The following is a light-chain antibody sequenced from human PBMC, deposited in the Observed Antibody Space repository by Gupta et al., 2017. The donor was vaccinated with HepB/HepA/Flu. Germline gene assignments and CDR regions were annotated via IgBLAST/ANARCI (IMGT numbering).Light chain of an antibody. V-gene: IGLV7-46*01. Sequence: QAVVPQEPSLTVSPGGTVIFTCGSSTGAVTSTHYPYWFQHKPGQAPTTRVYDTNNKQSWAFARFSGSLLGGKAALTLSGAQPEDEADYYCVVSYSGVRVFGGGTKLTVL. CDR1: TGAVTSTHY. J-gene: IGLJ2*01. CDR2: DTN. CDR3: VVSYSGVRV.